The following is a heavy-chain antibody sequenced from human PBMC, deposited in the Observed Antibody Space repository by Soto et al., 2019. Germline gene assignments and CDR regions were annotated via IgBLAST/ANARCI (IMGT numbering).Heavy chain of an antibody. CDR1: GGSVSSGSYY. V-gene: IGHV4-61*01. Sequence: SETLSLTCTVSGGSVSSGSYYWSWIRQPPGKGLEWIGDIYYSGSTNYNPSLKSRVTISVDTSKNQFSLKLSSVTAADTAVYYCARVSVVVTASETIFFDYWGQGTLVTVSS. J-gene: IGHJ4*02. D-gene: IGHD2-21*02. CDR2: IYYSGST. CDR3: ARVSVVVTASETIFFDY.